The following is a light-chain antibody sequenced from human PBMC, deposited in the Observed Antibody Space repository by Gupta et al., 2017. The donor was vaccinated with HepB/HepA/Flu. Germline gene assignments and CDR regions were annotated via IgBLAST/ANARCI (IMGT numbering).Light chain of an antibody. Sequence: QSALTQPRSVSGSPEQSVTISCTGTSSDVGGYNYVSWYQQHPGKAPKLMIYDVSKRPSGVPDRFSASKSGNTASLTISGLQAEDEADYYCCSYAGSQTYVFGTGTRVTVL. CDR2: DVS. V-gene: IGLV2-11*01. J-gene: IGLJ1*01. CDR3: CSYAGSQTYV. CDR1: SSDVGGYNY.